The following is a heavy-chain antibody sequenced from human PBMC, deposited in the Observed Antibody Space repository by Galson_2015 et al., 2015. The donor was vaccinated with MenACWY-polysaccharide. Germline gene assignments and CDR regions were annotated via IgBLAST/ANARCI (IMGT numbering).Heavy chain of an antibody. CDR3: ARARRPYCSSLSCRPYDFDY. Sequence: SLRLSCAASGFTFSSYWMTWVRQAPGKGLEWVANIKEDGSERYYVESVEGRFTISRDNAKNSLYLQMNSLRAEDSAVYYCARARRPYCSSLSCRPYDFDYWGQGTLVTVSS. V-gene: IGHV3-7*03. CDR1: GFTFSSYW. D-gene: IGHD2-2*01. CDR2: IKEDGSER. J-gene: IGHJ4*02.